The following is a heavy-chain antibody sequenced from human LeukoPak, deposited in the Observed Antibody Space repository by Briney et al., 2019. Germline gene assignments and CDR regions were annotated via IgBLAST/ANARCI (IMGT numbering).Heavy chain of an antibody. CDR2: INPNSGGT. CDR3: ARGYYDSSGVDY. D-gene: IGHD3-22*01. J-gene: IGHJ4*02. V-gene: IGHV1-2*02. Sequence: ASVRVSCKASGYTFTGYYIHWVRQAPGQGLEWMGWINPNSGGTNYAQKFQGRVTMTRDTSISTAYMELSRLRSDDTAVYYCARGYYDSSGVDYWGQGTLVTVSS. CDR1: GYTFTGYY.